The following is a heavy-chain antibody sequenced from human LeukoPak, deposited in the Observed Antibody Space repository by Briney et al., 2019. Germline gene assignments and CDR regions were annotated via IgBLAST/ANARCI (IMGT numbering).Heavy chain of an antibody. Sequence: TSETLSLTCTVSGVSVSSGSYYWGWLRQPPGNGLEWIGYMYYSGSTNYNPSLKSRVTISVDTSKNQFSLKLSSVTAADTAVYYCARDSMTDSSTFDYWGQGTLVTVSS. D-gene: IGHD2/OR15-2a*01. CDR3: ARDSMTDSSTFDY. CDR1: GVSVSSGSYY. CDR2: MYYSGST. V-gene: IGHV4-61*01. J-gene: IGHJ4*02.